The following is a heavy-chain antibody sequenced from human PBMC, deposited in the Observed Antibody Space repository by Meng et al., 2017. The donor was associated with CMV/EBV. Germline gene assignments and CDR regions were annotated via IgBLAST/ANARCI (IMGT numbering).Heavy chain of an antibody. D-gene: IGHD2-21*02. V-gene: IGHV1-18*01. Sequence: HVQRVQAGAEVKKPGASVKVSCKASGYTFSSYGISWVRQAPGQGLEWMGWISGYNGQTKYAQKFQGRVTMTTDTPTSTAYMELRSLRSDDTAVYYCARAPIFSGGDCSHWGQGTLVTVSS. CDR2: ISGYNGQT. CDR3: ARAPIFSGGDCSH. J-gene: IGHJ4*02. CDR1: GYTFSSYG.